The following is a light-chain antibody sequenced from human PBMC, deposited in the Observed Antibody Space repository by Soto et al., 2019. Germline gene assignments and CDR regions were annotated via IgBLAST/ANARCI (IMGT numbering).Light chain of an antibody. J-gene: IGKJ1*01. CDR1: ETVSNNY. V-gene: IGKV3-20*01. CDR2: VAS. CDR3: QQYKNWPRT. Sequence: EVVLTQSPGSLSLSPGERATLSCRASETVSNNYLAWYQQKPGQAPRLLIFVASSRATGIPDRFRGSGSGTDFTLTISSLQSEDFAVYYCQQYKNWPRTFGRGTKVEIK.